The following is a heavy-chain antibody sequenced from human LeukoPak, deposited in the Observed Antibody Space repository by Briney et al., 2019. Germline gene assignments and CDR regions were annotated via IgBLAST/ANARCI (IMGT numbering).Heavy chain of an antibody. J-gene: IGHJ4*02. D-gene: IGHD6-19*01. CDR3: AKEQTLAGTGFGY. Sequence: PGGSLRLSCAASGFTVSSYAMSWVRQAPGKGLEWVSDISGSGGSTFYADSVKGRFTISRDNSKRMLYLQMNSLRAEDTAVYYCAKEQTLAGTGFGYWGQGTLVTVSS. CDR1: GFTVSSYA. V-gene: IGHV3-23*01. CDR2: ISGSGGST.